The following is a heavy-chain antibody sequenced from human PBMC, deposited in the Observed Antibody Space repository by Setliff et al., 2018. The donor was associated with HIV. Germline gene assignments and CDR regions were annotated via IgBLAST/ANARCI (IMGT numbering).Heavy chain of an antibody. CDR1: GGSFGVYR. D-gene: IGHD3-10*01. CDR2: IDSSGTT. CDR3: ARDRHSSGLGSYGP. Sequence: SETLSLTCTISGGSFGVYRWSWIRQSAGRGLEWIGRIDSSGTTDYKPSLKGRVAISVDTSRNQFSLRVTSVTAAGTAVYFCARDRHSSGLGSYGPWGPGILGTVSS. J-gene: IGHJ5*02. V-gene: IGHV4-4*07.